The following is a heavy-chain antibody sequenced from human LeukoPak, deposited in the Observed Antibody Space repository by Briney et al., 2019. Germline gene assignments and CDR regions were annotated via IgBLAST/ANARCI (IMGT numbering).Heavy chain of an antibody. CDR2: IYPGDSDT. CDR1: RYNFTSYW. Sequence: GESLKISCKGSRYNFTSYWIGWVRQMPGKGLEWMGIIYPGDSDTRYSPSFQGQVTISADKSISTAYLQWSSLKASDTAMYYCARLLRNIAAAVYYFDYWGQGALVTVSS. V-gene: IGHV5-51*01. D-gene: IGHD6-13*01. CDR3: ARLLRNIAAAVYYFDY. J-gene: IGHJ4*02.